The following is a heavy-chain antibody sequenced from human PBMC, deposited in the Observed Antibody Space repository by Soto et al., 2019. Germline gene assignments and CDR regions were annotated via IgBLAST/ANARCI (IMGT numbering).Heavy chain of an antibody. V-gene: IGHV1-18*01. CDR3: ARAPVVVIAAAYFDS. CDR2: ISPYNGNT. D-gene: IGHD2-15*01. J-gene: IGHJ4*02. CDR1: DYAFTSYT. Sequence: QVQLVQSGAEVKKPGASVKVSCKASDYAFTSYTITWVRQAPGQGLEWMGWISPYNGNTDYAQKLQGRVTMTTDTSPRTAYIELRSLRSDDTAVYYCARAPVVVIAAAYFDSWGQGTLVTVSS.